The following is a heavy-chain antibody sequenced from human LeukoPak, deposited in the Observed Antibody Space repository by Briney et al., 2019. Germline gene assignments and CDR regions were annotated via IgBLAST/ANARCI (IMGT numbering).Heavy chain of an antibody. V-gene: IGHV3-7*01. D-gene: IGHD2-15*01. Sequence: QSGGSLRLSCAASGFTFSDYYMSWVRQAPGKGLEWVANIKQDGTDKYYVDSVKGRFTISRDNAENSLYLQMNSLRAEDTAVYYCERERVVTRYFDFWGQGTLVTVSS. J-gene: IGHJ4*02. CDR1: GFTFSDYY. CDR3: ERERVVTRYFDF. CDR2: IKQDGTDK.